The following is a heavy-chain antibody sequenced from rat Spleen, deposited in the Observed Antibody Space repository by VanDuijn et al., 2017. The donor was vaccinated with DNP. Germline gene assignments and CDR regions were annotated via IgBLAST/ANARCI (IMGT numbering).Heavy chain of an antibody. V-gene: IGHV3-3*01. CDR3: AVQLGVFDY. CDR2: INSAGST. J-gene: IGHJ2*01. CDR1: GYSITSSFR. D-gene: IGHD5-1*01. Sequence: EVQLQESGPGLVNPSQSLSLTCSVTGYSITSSFRWTWIRKFPGNKLEWMGYINSAGSTDYNPSLKSRISITRDTSKNQFFLQVNSVTSEDTATYYCAVQLGVFDYWGEGVMVTVSS.